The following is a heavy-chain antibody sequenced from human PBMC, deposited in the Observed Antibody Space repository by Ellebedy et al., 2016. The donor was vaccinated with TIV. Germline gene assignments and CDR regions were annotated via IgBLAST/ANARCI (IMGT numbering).Heavy chain of an antibody. CDR3: ARADSSGYYLHYYYGMDV. CDR1: GYTFSNYF. CDR2: INPSGGRT. V-gene: IGHV1-46*01. J-gene: IGHJ6*02. D-gene: IGHD3-22*01. Sequence: AASVKVSCKASGYTFSNYFVHWVRQALGQGLEWMGIINPSGGRTTYAKKFQGRVTITADKSTSTAYMELRSLRSEDTAVYYCARADSSGYYLHYYYGMDVWGQGTTVTVSS.